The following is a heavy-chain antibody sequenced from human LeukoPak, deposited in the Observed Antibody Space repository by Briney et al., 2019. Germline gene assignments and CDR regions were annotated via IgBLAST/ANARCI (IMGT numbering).Heavy chain of an antibody. J-gene: IGHJ4*01. CDR1: GFTFSSYA. V-gene: IGHV3-23*01. CDR2: ISGSGGST. CDR3: XXXXXXDXXVAXY. Sequence: GGSLRLSCAASGFTFSSYAMSWVRQAPGKGLEWVSAISGSGGSTCYADSVKGRFTISRDNSKNTLYLQMNSLRAEDTAVYYCXXXXXXDXXVAXYWGXGTLVTVS.